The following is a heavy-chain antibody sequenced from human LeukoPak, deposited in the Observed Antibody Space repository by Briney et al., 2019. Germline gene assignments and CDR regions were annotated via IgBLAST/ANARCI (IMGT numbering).Heavy chain of an antibody. CDR2: IIPIFGTA. CDR3: ARRGELRNNWFDP. CDR1: GGTFSSYA. D-gene: IGHD1-26*01. V-gene: IGHV1-69*13. J-gene: IGHJ5*02. Sequence: ASVEVSCKASGGTFSSYAISWVRQAPGQGLEWMGGIIPIFGTANYAQKFQGRVTITADESTSTAYMELSSLRSEDTAVYYCARRGELRNNWFDPWGQGTLVTVSS.